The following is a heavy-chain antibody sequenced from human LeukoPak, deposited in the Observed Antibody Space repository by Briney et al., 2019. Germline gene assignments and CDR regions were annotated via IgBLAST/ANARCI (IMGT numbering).Heavy chain of an antibody. CDR1: GGSISSYY. D-gene: IGHD6-13*01. Sequence: PSETLSLTCTVSGGSISSYYWSWIRQPPGKGLEWIGYIYYSGSTNYNPSLKSRVTISVDTSKNQFSLKLSSVTAADTAVYYRARLIAAAGTRNYYYGMDVWGQGTTVTVSS. CDR3: ARLIAAAGTRNYYYGMDV. V-gene: IGHV4-59*01. J-gene: IGHJ6*02. CDR2: IYYSGST.